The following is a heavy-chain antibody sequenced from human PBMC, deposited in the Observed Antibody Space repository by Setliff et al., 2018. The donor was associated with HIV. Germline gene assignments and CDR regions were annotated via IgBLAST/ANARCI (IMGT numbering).Heavy chain of an antibody. CDR3: ARGRGGYFGGGRYYNLPYFDS. CDR1: GSSFSTYW. J-gene: IGHJ4*02. Sequence: PGESLKISCKTSGSSFSTYWVGWVRQMPGKGLEWLGILYFGDSDPRYNPSFEGQVTISADKSIKPAFLQWRSLKTSDTAIYYCARGRGGYFGGGRYYNLPYFDSWGQGTLVTVSS. D-gene: IGHD2-15*01. CDR2: LYFGDSDP. V-gene: IGHV5-51*01.